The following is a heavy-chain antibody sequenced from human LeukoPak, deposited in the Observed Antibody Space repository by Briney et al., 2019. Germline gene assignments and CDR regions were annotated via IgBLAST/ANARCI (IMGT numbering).Heavy chain of an antibody. D-gene: IGHD3-3*01. CDR3: ARGQTHDFWSGYYQNWFDP. CDR2: IYCSGST. CDR1: GGSISSYY. V-gene: IGHV4-59*01. Sequence: PSETLSLTCTVSGGSISSYYWSWIRQPPGKGLEWIGYIYCSGSTNYNPSLKSRVTISVDTSKSQFSLKLSSVTAADTAVYYCARGQTHDFWSGYYQNWFDPWGQGTLVTVSS. J-gene: IGHJ5*02.